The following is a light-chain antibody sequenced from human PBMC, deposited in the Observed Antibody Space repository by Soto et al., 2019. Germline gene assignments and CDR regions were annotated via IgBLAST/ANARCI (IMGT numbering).Light chain of an antibody. CDR3: QAWDSSTGV. Sequence: SNELTQPPSVSVSPGQTASITCSGDKLGDKYACWYQQKPGQSPVLVIYQESKRPSGIPERFSGSNSGNTATLTISGTQAMDEADYYCQAWDSSTGVFGTGTKLTVL. J-gene: IGLJ1*01. CDR1: KLGDKY. CDR2: QES. V-gene: IGLV3-1*01.